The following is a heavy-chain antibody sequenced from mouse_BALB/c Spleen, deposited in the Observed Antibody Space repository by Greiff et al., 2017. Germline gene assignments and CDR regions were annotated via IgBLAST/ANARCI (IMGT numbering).Heavy chain of an antibody. CDR3: ARLEVIFDY. V-gene: IGHV5-9-3*01. Sequence: DVQLVESGGGLVKPGGSLKLSCAASGFTFSSYAMSWVRQTPEKRLEWVATISSGGSYTYYPDSVKGRFTISRDNAKNTLYLQMSSLRSEDTAMYYCARLEVIFDYWGQGTTLTVSS. J-gene: IGHJ2*01. CDR1: GFTFSSYA. D-gene: IGHD1-2*01. CDR2: ISSGGSYT.